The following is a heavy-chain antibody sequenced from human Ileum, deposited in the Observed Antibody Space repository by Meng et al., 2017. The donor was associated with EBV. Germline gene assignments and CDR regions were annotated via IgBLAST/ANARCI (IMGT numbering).Heavy chain of an antibody. Sequence: QLQEPGPGLLKPSYTLSLTCAVIGYSISTTNWWGWIRQPPGKGLGWIGHIYYSGTTYTIPSLKSRVTMSIDPSKNQFSLKLSSVTAVDTAVYYCARNSEIGSYIDYWGLGTLVTVSS. CDR3: ARNSEIGSYIDY. CDR2: IYYSGTT. J-gene: IGHJ4*02. V-gene: IGHV4-28*01. D-gene: IGHD1-26*01. CDR1: GYSISTTNW.